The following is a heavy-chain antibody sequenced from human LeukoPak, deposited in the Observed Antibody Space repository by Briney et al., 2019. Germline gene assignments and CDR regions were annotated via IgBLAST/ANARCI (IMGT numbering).Heavy chain of an antibody. CDR2: INPNSGGT. CDR1: GYTFTGYY. CDR3: ARQAVPAAAGTPDPFYYYYYMDV. D-gene: IGHD6-13*01. J-gene: IGHJ6*03. Sequence: ASVKVSCKASGYTFTGYYMHWVRQAPGQGLEWMGWINPNSGGTNYAQKFQGRVTMTRDTSISTAYMELSRLRSDDTAVYYCARQAVPAAAGTPDPFYYYYYMDVWGKGTTVTVSS. V-gene: IGHV1-2*02.